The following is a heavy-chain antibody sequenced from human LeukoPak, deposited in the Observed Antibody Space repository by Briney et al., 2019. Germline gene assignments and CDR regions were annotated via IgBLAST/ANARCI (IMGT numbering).Heavy chain of an antibody. CDR1: GYTLTELS. J-gene: IGHJ5*02. CDR3: ARGAKFRSYGSGTYYTSLPFDP. D-gene: IGHD3-10*01. CDR2: FDPEDGET. Sequence: GASVKVSCKVSGYTLTELSMHWVRQAPGKGLEWMGGFDPEDGETIYAQKFQGRVTMTEDTSASTAYMELSSLRSEDMAVYYCARGAKFRSYGSGTYYTSLPFDPWGQGTLVTVSS. V-gene: IGHV1-24*01.